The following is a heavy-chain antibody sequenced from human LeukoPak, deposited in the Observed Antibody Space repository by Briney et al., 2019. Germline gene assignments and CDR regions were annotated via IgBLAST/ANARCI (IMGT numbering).Heavy chain of an antibody. CDR3: ARPSPPGDGYNPPDH. CDR2: ISHDERTK. D-gene: IGHD5-24*01. Sequence: QPGGSLRLSCVVSGFNFDNFAMHWVRQPLGKELEWVAVISHDERTKYYADSMKGRITISRDNSKNTLFLQMNNLRTEDTAVYFCARPSPPGDGYNPPDHWGQGTLVTVSS. CDR1: GFNFDNFA. J-gene: IGHJ4*02. V-gene: IGHV3-30*04.